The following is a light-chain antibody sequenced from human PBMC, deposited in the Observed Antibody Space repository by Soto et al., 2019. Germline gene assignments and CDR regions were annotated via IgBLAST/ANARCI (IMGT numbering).Light chain of an antibody. CDR3: SSYTIYSTLLL. Sequence: QSALTQPASVSGSPGQSITISCTGTSSDIGVYKYVSWYQQHPGKAPKLIIYEVTNRPSGVSDRFSGSKSGNTASLTISGLQAEDEADYYCSSYTIYSTLLLFGGGTKLTVL. CDR1: SSDIGVYKY. V-gene: IGLV2-14*01. CDR2: EVT. J-gene: IGLJ2*01.